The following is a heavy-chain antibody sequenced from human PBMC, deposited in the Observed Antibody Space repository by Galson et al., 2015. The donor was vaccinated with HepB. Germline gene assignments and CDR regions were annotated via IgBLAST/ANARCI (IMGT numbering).Heavy chain of an antibody. J-gene: IGHJ3*02. Sequence: SVKVSCKASGGTFSSYAISWVRQAPGQGLEWMGRIIPILGIANYAQKFQGRVTITADKSTSTAYMELSSLRSEDTAVYYCARDRPGDHDAFDIWGQGTMVTVSS. CDR3: ARDRPGDHDAFDI. CDR1: GGTFSSYA. D-gene: IGHD7-27*01. CDR2: IIPILGIA. V-gene: IGHV1-69*04.